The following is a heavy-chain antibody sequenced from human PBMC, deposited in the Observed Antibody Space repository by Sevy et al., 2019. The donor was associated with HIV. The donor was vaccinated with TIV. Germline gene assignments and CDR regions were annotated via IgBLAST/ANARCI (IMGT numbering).Heavy chain of an antibody. V-gene: IGHV1-24*01. Sequence: ASVKVSCKVSGYTLTELSMHWVRQAPGKGLEWMGSFDPEDGETIYAQNFQGRVTMTEDRSTDTAYMELSSLRSEDTAVYYCATTNDYYDSSGYPFDYWGQGTLVTASS. J-gene: IGHJ4*02. CDR1: GYTLTELS. D-gene: IGHD3-22*01. CDR2: FDPEDGET. CDR3: ATTNDYYDSSGYPFDY.